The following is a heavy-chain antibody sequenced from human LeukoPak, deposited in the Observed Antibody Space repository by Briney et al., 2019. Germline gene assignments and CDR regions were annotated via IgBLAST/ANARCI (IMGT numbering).Heavy chain of an antibody. V-gene: IGHV4-34*01. CDR3: ASPTPYDFWSGRDYYYYMDV. Sequence: SETLSLTCAVYGGSFSGYYWSWIRQPPGKGLEWIGEINHSGSTNYNPSLKSRVTISVDTSKNQFSLKLSSVAAADTAVYYCASPTPYDFWSGRDYYYYMDVWGEGTTVTVPS. D-gene: IGHD3-3*01. CDR2: INHSGST. J-gene: IGHJ6*03. CDR1: GGSFSGYY.